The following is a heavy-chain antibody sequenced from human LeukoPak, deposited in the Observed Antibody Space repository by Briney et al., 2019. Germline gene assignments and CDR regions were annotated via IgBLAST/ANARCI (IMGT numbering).Heavy chain of an antibody. CDR1: GGSISSGSYY. J-gene: IGHJ4*02. V-gene: IGHV4-61*02. D-gene: IGHD3-3*01. CDR2: VYASGST. Sequence: SETLSLTCTVSGGSISSGSYYWSRIRQPAGKGLEWIGRVYASGSTNYNPSLKSRVTMSVDTSKNQFSLKLTSVTAADTAVYYCARSIGAIFGVVTRFGYWGQGTLVTVSS. CDR3: ARSIGAIFGVVTRFGY.